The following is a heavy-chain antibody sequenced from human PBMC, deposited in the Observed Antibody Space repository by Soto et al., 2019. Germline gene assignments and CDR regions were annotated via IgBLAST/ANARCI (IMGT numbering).Heavy chain of an antibody. CDR3: ARLRTPLGVTVVY. V-gene: IGHV4-39*01. CDR1: GGSISSSSYY. Sequence: SETLSLTCTVSGGSISSSSYYWGWIRQPPGKGLEWIGSIYYSGSTYYNPSLKSRVTISVDTSKNQFSLKLSSVTAADTAVYYCARLRTPLGVTVVYWGQGTLVTVSS. D-gene: IGHD2-21*02. J-gene: IGHJ4*02. CDR2: IYYSGST.